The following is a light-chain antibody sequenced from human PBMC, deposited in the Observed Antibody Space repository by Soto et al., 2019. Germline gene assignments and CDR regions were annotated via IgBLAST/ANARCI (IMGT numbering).Light chain of an antibody. J-gene: IGKJ1*01. CDR1: QDIRTE. CDR3: LQDFKYPRT. Sequence: AIQMTQSPSSLSASVGDRVTITCRASQDIRTELGWYQQKPGKAPSLLIYGTFSLQSGVPSRFSGSGSGTDFTLTISRLQHEDFATYYCLQDFKYPRTFGQGTKVEVK. V-gene: IGKV1-6*01. CDR2: GTF.